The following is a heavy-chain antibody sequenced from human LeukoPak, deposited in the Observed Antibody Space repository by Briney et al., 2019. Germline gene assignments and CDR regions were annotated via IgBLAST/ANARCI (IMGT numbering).Heavy chain of an antibody. J-gene: IGHJ4*02. CDR2: IYYSGST. Sequence: SETLSLTCSVSGGSISSYYWSWIRQPPGKGLEWIGYIYYSGSTNYNPSLESRVTISLDTSKNQFSLKLSSVTAADTAVYYCARETRIVGATIVGYWGQGTLVTVSP. CDR3: ARETRIVGATIVGY. D-gene: IGHD1-26*01. CDR1: GGSISSYY. V-gene: IGHV4-59*01.